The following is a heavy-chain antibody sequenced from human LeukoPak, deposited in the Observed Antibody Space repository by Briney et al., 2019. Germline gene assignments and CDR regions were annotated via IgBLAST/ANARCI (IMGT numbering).Heavy chain of an antibody. D-gene: IGHD3-10*01. CDR3: ARDRGAGDY. J-gene: IGHJ4*02. CDR2: IYYSGST. Sequence: SETLSLTCAVYGGSFSGYYWSWIRQPPGKGLEWIGYIYYSGSTNYNPSLKSRVTISVDTSKNQFSLKLSSVTAADTAVYYCARDRGAGDYWGQGTLVTVSS. V-gene: IGHV4-59*01. CDR1: GGSFSGYY.